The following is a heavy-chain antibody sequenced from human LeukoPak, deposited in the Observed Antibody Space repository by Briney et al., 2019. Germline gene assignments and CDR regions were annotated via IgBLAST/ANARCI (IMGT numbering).Heavy chain of an antibody. CDR3: ATGDSSGWYRYYFDY. Sequence: PGGSLRLSCAASGFTFSTYEMNWVRQAPGKGLEWVSYISSTGSNIYYADSVKGRFTISRDNSKNTLYLQMNSLRAEDTAVYYCATGDSSGWYRYYFDYWGQGTLVTVSS. D-gene: IGHD6-19*01. CDR2: ISSTGSNI. CDR1: GFTFSTYE. V-gene: IGHV3-48*03. J-gene: IGHJ4*02.